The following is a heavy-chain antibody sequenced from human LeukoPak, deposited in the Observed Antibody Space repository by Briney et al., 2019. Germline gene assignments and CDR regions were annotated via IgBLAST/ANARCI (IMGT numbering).Heavy chain of an antibody. J-gene: IGHJ4*02. CDR2: ISYDGTNK. CDR3: AKENDFVY. D-gene: IGHD3-3*01. V-gene: IGHV3-30*18. Sequence: PGGSLRLSCAASGFTFSSYGMHWVRQAPGKGPEWVAVISYDGTNKYYADSVKGRFTISRDNSKSTLYLQMNSLRAEDTAVYYCAKENDFVYWGQGTLVTVSS. CDR1: GFTFSSYG.